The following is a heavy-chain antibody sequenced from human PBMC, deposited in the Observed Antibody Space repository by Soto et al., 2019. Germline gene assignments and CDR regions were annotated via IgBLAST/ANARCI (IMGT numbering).Heavy chain of an antibody. CDR3: ARFEAYLIGYYYYYGMDV. Sequence: GESLKISCKGSGYSFTSYWIGWVRQMPGKGLEWMGIIYPGDSDTRYSPSFQGQVTISADKSISTAYLQWSSLKASDTAMYYCARFEAYLIGYYYYYGMDVWGQGTTVTVSS. CDR2: IYPGDSDT. CDR1: GYSFTSYW. V-gene: IGHV5-51*01. D-gene: IGHD3-9*01. J-gene: IGHJ6*02.